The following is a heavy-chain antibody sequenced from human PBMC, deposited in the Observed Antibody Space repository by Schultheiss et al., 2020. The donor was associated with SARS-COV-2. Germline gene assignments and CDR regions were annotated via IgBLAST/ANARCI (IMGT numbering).Heavy chain of an antibody. CDR1: GFTFSSYS. V-gene: IGHV3-64*01. CDR2: ITGNGGST. Sequence: GGSLRLSCTASGFTFSSYSMYWVRQAPGKGLEYVSAITGNGGSTYYANSVKGRFTISRDNSKNTLFLQMNSLRAEDTAVYYCVRETTGIVRSRYYSYMDVWGKGTTVTVSS. D-gene: IGHD1-1*01. CDR3: VRETTGIVRSRYYSYMDV. J-gene: IGHJ6*03.